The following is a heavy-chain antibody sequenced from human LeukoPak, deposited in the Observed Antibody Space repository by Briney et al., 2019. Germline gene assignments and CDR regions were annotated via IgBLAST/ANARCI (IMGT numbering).Heavy chain of an antibody. Sequence: GGSLRLSCAPSGFTFSSYAMHWVRQPPGKGLEWVAVISYDGSNKYYAVSVKGRLTISRDNSKNTLYLKMNRLTDEDAAVYYGAAPCYYGSESYVDYWGQGTMVTVSS. J-gene: IGHJ4*02. CDR1: GFTFSSYA. CDR3: AAPCYYGSESYVDY. CDR2: ISYDGSNK. V-gene: IGHV3-30*04. D-gene: IGHD3-10*01.